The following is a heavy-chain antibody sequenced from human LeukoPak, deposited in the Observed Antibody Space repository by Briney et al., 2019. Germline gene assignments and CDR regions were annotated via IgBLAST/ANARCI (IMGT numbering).Heavy chain of an antibody. CDR1: GGSFSGYY. D-gene: IGHD2/OR15-2a*01. Sequence: PSETLSLTCAVYGGSFSGYYWSWIRQPPGKGLEWIGEINYSGSTNYNPSLKSRVTISVDTSKNQFSLKLSSVTAADTAVYYCARGPSICAFDIWGQGTMVTVSS. CDR2: INYSGST. J-gene: IGHJ3*02. V-gene: IGHV4-34*01. CDR3: ARGPSICAFDI.